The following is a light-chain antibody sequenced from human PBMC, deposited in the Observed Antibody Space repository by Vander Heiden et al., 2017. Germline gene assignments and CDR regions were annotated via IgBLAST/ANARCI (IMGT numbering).Light chain of an antibody. J-gene: IGLJ1*01. CDR3: SAWDDSRNGLYV. CDR1: SSNIGSNT. Sequence: QSVLTQPPSASGTPGQRVTISCSGSSSNIGSNTVTWYQQLPATAPNLLIFCNNQRHSGVPDRFSGSKSGTSAALAISGLQSEEEADYYCSAWDDSRNGLYVFGTGTKVTVL. CDR2: CNN. V-gene: IGLV1-44*01.